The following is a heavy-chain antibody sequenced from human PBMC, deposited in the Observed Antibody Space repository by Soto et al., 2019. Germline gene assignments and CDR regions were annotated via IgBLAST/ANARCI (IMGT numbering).Heavy chain of an antibody. CDR3: AKDPGGSYSDEFYYSYGMDV. J-gene: IGHJ6*02. D-gene: IGHD1-26*01. CDR2: ISYDGSNK. CDR1: GFTFSSYG. Sequence: GGSLRLSCAASGFTFSSYGMHWVRQAPGKGLVWVAVISYDGSNKYYADSVKGRFTISRDNSKNTLYLQMNSLRAEDTAVYYCAKDPGGSYSDEFYYSYGMDVWGQGTTVTVSS. V-gene: IGHV3-30*18.